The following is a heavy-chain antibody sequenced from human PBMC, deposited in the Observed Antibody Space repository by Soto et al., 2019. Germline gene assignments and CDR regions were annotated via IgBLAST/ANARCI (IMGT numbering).Heavy chain of an antibody. V-gene: IGHV4-34*01. J-gene: IGHJ4*02. CDR2: INHSGST. D-gene: IGHD3-9*01. Sequence: QVQLQQWGAGLLKPSETLSLTCAVYGGSFSGYYWSWIRQPPGKGLEWIGEINHSGSTNYNPSLKSRVTISGDTSKNQFSLKVSSVTAADTAVYYCARGRTYYDILTGYSKGYFDYWGQGTLVTVSS. CDR1: GGSFSGYY. CDR3: ARGRTYYDILTGYSKGYFDY.